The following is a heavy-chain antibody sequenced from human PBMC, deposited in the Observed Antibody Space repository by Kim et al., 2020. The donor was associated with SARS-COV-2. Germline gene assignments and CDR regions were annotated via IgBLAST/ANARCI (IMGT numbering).Heavy chain of an antibody. CDR3: AAGSGSYYSY. V-gene: IGHV3-74*01. CDR2: ST. D-gene: IGHD1-26*01. J-gene: IGHJ4*02. Sequence: STSYADSVKGRFTISRDNAKNTLYLQMNSLRAEDTAVYYCAAGSGSYYSYWGQGTLVTVSS.